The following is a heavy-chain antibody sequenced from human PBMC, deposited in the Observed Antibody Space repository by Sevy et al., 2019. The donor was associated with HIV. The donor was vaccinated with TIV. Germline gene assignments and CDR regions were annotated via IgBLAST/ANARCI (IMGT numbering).Heavy chain of an antibody. D-gene: IGHD2-2*01. CDR1: GGTFSSYA. J-gene: IGHJ5*02. CDR2: IIPIFGTA. V-gene: IGHV1-69*13. Sequence: ASVKVSCKASGGTFSSYAISWVRQAPGQGLEWMGGIIPIFGTANYAQKFQGRVRITADESTSTAEMELGSLRSEDTAVYYCAREVPAATLWFDPWGQGTLVTVSS. CDR3: AREVPAATLWFDP.